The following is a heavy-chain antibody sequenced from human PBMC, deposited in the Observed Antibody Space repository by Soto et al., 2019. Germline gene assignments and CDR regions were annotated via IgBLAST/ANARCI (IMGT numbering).Heavy chain of an antibody. CDR3: ADGEYRGYFDY. CDR2: IIPILGIA. D-gene: IGHD6-6*01. J-gene: IGHJ4*02. CDR1: GGTFSSYT. Sequence: GASVKVSCKASGGTFSSYTISWVRQAPGQGLEWMGRIIPILGIANYAQKFQGRVTITADKSTSTAYMELSSLRSEDTAVYYCADGEYRGYFDYWGRGTLVIVSS. V-gene: IGHV1-69*02.